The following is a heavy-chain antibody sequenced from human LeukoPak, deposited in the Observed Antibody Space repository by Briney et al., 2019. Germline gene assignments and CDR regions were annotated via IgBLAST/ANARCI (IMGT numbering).Heavy chain of an antibody. V-gene: IGHV4-59*01. D-gene: IGHD6-13*01. CDR3: ARGDSSSWYKVDYYMDV. CDR1: GGSISSYY. CDR2: IYYSGST. Sequence: SVTLSLTCTVSGGSISSYYWSWIRQPPGKGLEWIGYIYYSGSTNYNPSLKSRVTISVDTSKNQFSLKLSSVTAADTAVYYCARGDSSSWYKVDYYMDVWGKGTTVTVSS. J-gene: IGHJ6*03.